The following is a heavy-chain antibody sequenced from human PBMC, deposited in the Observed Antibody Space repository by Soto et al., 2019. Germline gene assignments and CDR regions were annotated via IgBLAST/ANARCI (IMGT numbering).Heavy chain of an antibody. Sequence: EVQLVESGGGLVQPAGSLRLSCAASGFTFRSYSMNWVRQAPGKGLEWVSYISSSSSTIYYADSVKGRFTISRDNAKNSLYLQMNSLRAEDTAVYYCARDGGQWLNWFDPWGQGTLVTVSS. V-gene: IGHV3-48*01. CDR1: GFTFRSYS. CDR3: ARDGGQWLNWFDP. J-gene: IGHJ5*02. CDR2: ISSSSSTI. D-gene: IGHD6-19*01.